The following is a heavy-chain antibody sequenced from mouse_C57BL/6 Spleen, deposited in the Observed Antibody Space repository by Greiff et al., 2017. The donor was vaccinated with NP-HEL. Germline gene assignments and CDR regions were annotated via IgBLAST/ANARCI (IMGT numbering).Heavy chain of an antibody. Sequence: EVQLQESGPGLVKPSQSLSLTCSVTGYSITSGYYWNWIRQFPGNKLEWMGYISYDGSNNYNPSLKNRISITRDTSKNQFFLKLNSVTTEDTATYYCAREGRTTVPYYYAMDYWGQGTSVTVSS. V-gene: IGHV3-6*01. D-gene: IGHD1-1*01. CDR1: GYSITSGYY. J-gene: IGHJ4*01. CDR2: ISYDGSN. CDR3: AREGRTTVPYYYAMDY.